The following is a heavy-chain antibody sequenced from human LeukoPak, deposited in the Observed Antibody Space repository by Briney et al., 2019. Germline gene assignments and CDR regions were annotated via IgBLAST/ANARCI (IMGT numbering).Heavy chain of an antibody. J-gene: IGHJ4*02. V-gene: IGHV3-48*03. CDR1: GFTFSTYE. D-gene: IGHD6-19*01. Sequence: GGSLRLSCAASGFTFSTYEINWVRQAPGKGLEWLSHISTSGSSIHYADSVKGRFTISRDNSKNTLFLQMNSLRGEDTAMYYCARVQGGGYRTADYWGQGTLVTVSS. CDR3: ARVQGGGYRTADY. CDR2: ISTSGSSI.